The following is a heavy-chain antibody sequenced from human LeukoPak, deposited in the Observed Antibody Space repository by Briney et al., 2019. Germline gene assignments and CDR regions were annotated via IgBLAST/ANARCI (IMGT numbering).Heavy chain of an antibody. D-gene: IGHD4-23*01. CDR2: TYHSGST. V-gene: IGHV4-34*01. CDR3: ARGDSTVTPKYFQY. J-gene: IGHJ1*01. Sequence: SETLSLTCAVYGGSFSGYYWSWIRQSPGKGLEWIGETYHSGSTNYNPSLKSRVTISVDKSKNQFSLKLSSVTAADTAVYYCARGDSTVTPKYFQYWGQGTLVTVSS. CDR1: GGSFSGYY.